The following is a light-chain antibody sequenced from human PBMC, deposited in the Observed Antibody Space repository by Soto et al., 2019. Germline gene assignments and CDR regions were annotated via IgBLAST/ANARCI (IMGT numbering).Light chain of an antibody. CDR1: QGISSW. V-gene: IGKV1D-12*01. CDR2: AAS. CDR3: QQANAFPLS. Sequence: DIQMTQSPSSLSASIGDRVTITCRASQGISSWLAWYQQKPGQAPKLLIYAASTWQSGVPSRFSGSGAGTYFSLTISGLQPEVCVTYDCQQANAFPLSVSGGTKVEIK. J-gene: IGKJ4*02.